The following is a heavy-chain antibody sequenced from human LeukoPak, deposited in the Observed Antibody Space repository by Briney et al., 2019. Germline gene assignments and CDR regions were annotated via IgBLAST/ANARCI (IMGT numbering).Heavy chain of an antibody. CDR1: GLTFTNAW. V-gene: IGHV3-15*01. CDR3: VDTPFDY. D-gene: IGHD5-18*01. CDR2: IKSESDGGTA. Sequence: PGGSLRLSCAAPGLTFTNAWMSWVRQAPGKGLEWVGRIKSESDGGTADYAAPVKGRFTISRDDSKNTLYLQMNSLKTEDTAVYYCVDTPFDYGGQGTLVTVSA. J-gene: IGHJ4*02.